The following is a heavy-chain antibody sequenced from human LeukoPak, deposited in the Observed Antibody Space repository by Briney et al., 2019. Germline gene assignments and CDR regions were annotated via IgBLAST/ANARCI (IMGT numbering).Heavy chain of an antibody. Sequence: ASVKVSCKASGYTFTSYGISWVRQAPEKGLEWLGWISAYNGNTNYAQKLQGRVTMTTDTSTSTAYMELRSLRSDDTAVYYCARERRIVGATTAFDIWGQGTMVTVSS. V-gene: IGHV1-18*01. J-gene: IGHJ3*02. D-gene: IGHD1-26*01. CDR2: ISAYNGNT. CDR3: ARERRIVGATTAFDI. CDR1: GYTFTSYG.